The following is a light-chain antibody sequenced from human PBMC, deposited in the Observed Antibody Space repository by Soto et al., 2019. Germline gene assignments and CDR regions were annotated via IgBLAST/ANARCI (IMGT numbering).Light chain of an antibody. J-gene: IGKJ3*01. CDR2: DAS. CDR1: QSVDTY. CDR3: QQRRDWPLFT. Sequence: EIVLTQSPATLSLSPGERATLSCRASQSVDTYLAWYQEKPGQAPRLLIYDASNRATGIPARFSGSGSGTDFTLTISSLEPDDSALYYCQQRRDWPLFTFGPGTKVAVK. V-gene: IGKV3-11*01.